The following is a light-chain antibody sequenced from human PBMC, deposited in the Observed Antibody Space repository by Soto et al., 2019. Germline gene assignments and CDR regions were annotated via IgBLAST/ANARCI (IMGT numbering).Light chain of an antibody. CDR2: GTS. CDR3: QQYGSSSWT. CDR1: QSVSSSY. Sequence: EIVLTQSPGTLSLSPGERATLSCRASQSVSSSYLVWYQQKPGQAPRLLIYGTSSRATAIPDRFSGSGSGTDFTLTISRLEPEDFAVYYCQQYGSSSWTFGQRTKVEIK. J-gene: IGKJ1*01. V-gene: IGKV3-20*01.